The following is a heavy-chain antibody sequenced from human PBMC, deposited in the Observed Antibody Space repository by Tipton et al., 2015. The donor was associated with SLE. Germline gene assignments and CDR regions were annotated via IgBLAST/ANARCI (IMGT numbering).Heavy chain of an antibody. CDR2: TYYSGNT. CDR1: GGSLSGYW. Sequence: TLSLTCTVSGGSLSGYWWSWIRQPPGKGLECIGYTYYSGNTYYNPSLKSRVTMSLDTSKNHFSLKLSSVTAADTAVYYCARMFRDGYNHADAFDIWGQGTMVTVSS. D-gene: IGHD5-24*01. CDR3: ARMFRDGYNHADAFDI. J-gene: IGHJ3*02. V-gene: IGHV4-59*01.